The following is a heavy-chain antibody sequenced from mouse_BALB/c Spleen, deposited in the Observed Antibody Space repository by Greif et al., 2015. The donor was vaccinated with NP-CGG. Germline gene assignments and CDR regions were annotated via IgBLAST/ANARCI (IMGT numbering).Heavy chain of an antibody. V-gene: IGHV5-6-3*01. J-gene: IGHJ3*01. CDR3: ATGFAY. CDR2: INSNGGST. Sequence: DVKLVESGGGLVQPGGSLKLSCAASGFTFRSYGMSWVRQTPDKRLELVATINSNGGSTYYPDSVKGRFTISRDNAKNTLYLQMSSLKSEDTAMYYCATGFAYWGQGTLVTVSA. CDR1: GFTFRSYG.